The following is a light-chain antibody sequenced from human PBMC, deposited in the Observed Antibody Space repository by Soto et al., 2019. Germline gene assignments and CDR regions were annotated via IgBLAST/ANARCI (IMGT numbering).Light chain of an antibody. J-gene: IGKJ4*01. CDR3: QQRSNWPLT. CDR2: DAS. Sequence: EIVLTQSPATLSLSPGERATLSCRASQGVSSYLAWYQQKPGQAPRLLIYDASNTATGIPARFSGSGSGTDFTLTISSLEPADFAVFYCQQRSNWPLTFGGGTKVEIK. CDR1: QGVSSY. V-gene: IGKV3-11*01.